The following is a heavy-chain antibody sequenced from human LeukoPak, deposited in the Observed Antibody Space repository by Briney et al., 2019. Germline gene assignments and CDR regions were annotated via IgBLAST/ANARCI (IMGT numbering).Heavy chain of an antibody. CDR3: SGSSSWYGGYYFDY. J-gene: IGHJ4*02. Sequence: GGSLRLSCVASGFTFSSYAMSWVRQAPGMGLEWVSAISGNSGNTHYADSVKGRFTISRDNSKNTLYLQMNSLRAEDTAVYYCSGSSSWYGGYYFDYWGQGTLVTVSS. V-gene: IGHV3-23*01. D-gene: IGHD6-13*01. CDR2: ISGNSGNT. CDR1: GFTFSSYA.